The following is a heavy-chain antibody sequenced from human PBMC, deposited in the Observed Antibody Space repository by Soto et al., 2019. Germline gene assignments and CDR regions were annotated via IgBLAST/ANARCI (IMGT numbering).Heavy chain of an antibody. J-gene: IGHJ4*02. Sequence: SETLSLTCTVSGGSISSYYWSWIRQPPGKGLEWIGYIYYSGSTNYNPSLKSRVTISVDTSKNQFSLKLSSVTAADTAVYYCARDMAAAGYFDYWGQGTLVTVSS. V-gene: IGHV4-59*01. CDR3: ARDMAAAGYFDY. D-gene: IGHD6-13*01. CDR2: IYYSGST. CDR1: GGSISSYY.